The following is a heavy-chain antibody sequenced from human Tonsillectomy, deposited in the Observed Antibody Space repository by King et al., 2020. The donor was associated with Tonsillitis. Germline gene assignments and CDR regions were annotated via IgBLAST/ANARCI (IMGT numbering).Heavy chain of an antibody. CDR3: VRVYDFWSGYYYSYMDV. J-gene: IGHJ6*03. CDR1: GGSFSGHY. CDR2: INQSGST. D-gene: IGHD3-3*01. V-gene: IGHV4-34*01. Sequence: VQLQQWGAGLLKPSETLSLTCAVYGGSFSGHYWNWIRQPPGKGPEWIGEINQSGSTKYNPSLKSRVTISEDTSKNQFSLKLTSVTAADTGVYYCVRVYDFWSGYYYSYMDVWGKGTTVTVSS.